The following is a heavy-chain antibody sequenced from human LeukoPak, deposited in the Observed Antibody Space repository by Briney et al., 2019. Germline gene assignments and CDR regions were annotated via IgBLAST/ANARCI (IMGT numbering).Heavy chain of an antibody. Sequence: SETLSLTCTVSGGSISSSSYYWGWIRQPPGKGLEWIGSIYYSGSTYYNPSLKSRVTISVDTSKNQFSLKLSSVTAADTAVYYCARDLYLVNAFGIWGQGTMVTVSS. D-gene: IGHD2-21*01. CDR2: IYYSGST. CDR1: GGSISSSSYY. J-gene: IGHJ3*02. CDR3: ARDLYLVNAFGI. V-gene: IGHV4-39*07.